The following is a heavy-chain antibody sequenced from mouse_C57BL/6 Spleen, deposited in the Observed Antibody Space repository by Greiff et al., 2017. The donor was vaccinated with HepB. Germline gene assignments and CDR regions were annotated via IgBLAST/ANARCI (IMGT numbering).Heavy chain of an antibody. CDR2: IDPSDSYT. Sequence: QVQLQQSGAELVKPGASVKLSCKASGYTFTSYWMQWVKQRPGQGLEWIGEIDPSDSYTNYNQKFKGKATLTVDTSSSTAYMQLSSLTSEDSAVYYCARRADDPDYWGQGTTLTVSS. CDR3: ARRADDPDY. J-gene: IGHJ2*01. CDR1: GYTFTSYW. V-gene: IGHV1-50*01. D-gene: IGHD2-3*01.